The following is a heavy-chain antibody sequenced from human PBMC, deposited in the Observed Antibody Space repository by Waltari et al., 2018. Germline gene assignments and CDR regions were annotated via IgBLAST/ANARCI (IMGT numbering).Heavy chain of an antibody. CDR3: ARDVAGSQGGAFDI. CDR1: VYPFTAYY. CDR2: INPNSDDA. Sequence: QVQLVQSGTEVKKPGASVKVSCKASVYPFTAYYMHWLRQAPGQGLEWMGCINPNSDDANYAQMFQGGVTMTMDTSIDTGYLELSSLRSDDTAVYYCARDVAGSQGGAFDIWGQGTMVTVSS. V-gene: IGHV1-2*02. D-gene: IGHD6-19*01. J-gene: IGHJ3*02.